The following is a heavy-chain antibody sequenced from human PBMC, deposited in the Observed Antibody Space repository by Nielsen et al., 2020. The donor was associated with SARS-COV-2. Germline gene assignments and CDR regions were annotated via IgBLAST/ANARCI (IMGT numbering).Heavy chain of an antibody. Sequence: GESLKISCAASGFTFSSYAMSWVRQAPGKGLEWVSAISGSGGSTYYADSVKGRFTISRDNSKNTLYLQMNSLRAEDTAVYYCAKSRPLLWFGELDYWGQGTLVTVSS. CDR3: AKSRPLLWFGELDY. CDR1: GFTFSSYA. J-gene: IGHJ4*02. V-gene: IGHV3-23*01. D-gene: IGHD3-10*01. CDR2: ISGSGGST.